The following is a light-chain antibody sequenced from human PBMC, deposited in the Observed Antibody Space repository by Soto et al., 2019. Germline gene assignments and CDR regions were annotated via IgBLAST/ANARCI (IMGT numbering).Light chain of an antibody. CDR1: SSDVGGYNY. CDR2: DVS. V-gene: IGLV2-14*01. CDR3: SSDTSSIL. Sequence: QSALTQPASVSGSPGQSITISCTGTSSDVGGYNYVSWYQQHPGKAPKLMIYDVSNRPSGVSNRFSGSKSGNTASLTISGLQAEDEADYYCSSDTSSILFGGGTKVTV. J-gene: IGLJ2*01.